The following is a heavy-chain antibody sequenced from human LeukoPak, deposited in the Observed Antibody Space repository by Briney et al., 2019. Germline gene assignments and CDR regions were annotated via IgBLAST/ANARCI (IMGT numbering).Heavy chain of an antibody. J-gene: IGHJ4*02. D-gene: IGHD5-12*01. Sequence: KPSETLSLTCTVSGGSISSYYWSWIRQPPGKGLEWIGHIYYSGSTNYNPSLKSRVTISVDTSKNQFPLKLSSVTAADTAVYYCARSTLVATTVWGQGTLVTVSS. CDR3: ARSTLVATTV. V-gene: IGHV4-59*08. CDR2: IYYSGST. CDR1: GGSISSYY.